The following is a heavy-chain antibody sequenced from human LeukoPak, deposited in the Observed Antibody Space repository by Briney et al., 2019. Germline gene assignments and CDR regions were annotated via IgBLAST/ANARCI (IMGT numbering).Heavy chain of an antibody. CDR3: ARGGGLDV. J-gene: IGHJ6*02. CDR2: INHNGNVN. V-gene: IGHV3-7*03. CDR1: RFTFSSYW. D-gene: IGHD3-16*01. Sequence: GGSLRLSCAASRFTFSSYWMNWARQAPGKGLEWVASINHNGNVNYYVDSVKGRFTISRDNTKNSLYLQMSNLRAEDTAVYFCARGGGLDVWGQGATVTVSS.